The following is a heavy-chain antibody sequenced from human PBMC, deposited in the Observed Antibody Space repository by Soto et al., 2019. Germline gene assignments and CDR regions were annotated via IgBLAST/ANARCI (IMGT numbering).Heavy chain of an antibody. V-gene: IGHV1-18*01. CDR3: ARGVGSGSYYNQYNWFDP. Sequence: QVQLVQSGGEVKKLGASVKVSCKASGYTFTNYGISWVRQAPGQGLEWMGWINVYNGNTKYAQKVQGRVTMTTDTSRSTAYMELRSLRSDDTAVYYCARGVGSGSYYNQYNWFDPWGQGTLVTVSS. CDR2: INVYNGNT. D-gene: IGHD3-10*01. J-gene: IGHJ5*02. CDR1: GYTFTNYG.